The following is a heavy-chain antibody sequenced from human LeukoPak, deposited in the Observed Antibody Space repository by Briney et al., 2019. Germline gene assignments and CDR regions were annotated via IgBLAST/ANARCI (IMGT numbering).Heavy chain of an antibody. CDR3: AKSDSPYSSSWYPWGY. CDR1: GFTFSSYA. D-gene: IGHD6-13*01. V-gene: IGHV3-23*01. CDR2: ISGSGGST. Sequence: GGSLKLSCAASGFTFSSYAMSWVRQAPGKGLEWVSAISGSGGSTYYADSVKGRFTISRDNSKNTLYLQMNSLRAEDTAVYYCAKSDSPYSSSWYPWGYWGQGTLVTVSS. J-gene: IGHJ4*02.